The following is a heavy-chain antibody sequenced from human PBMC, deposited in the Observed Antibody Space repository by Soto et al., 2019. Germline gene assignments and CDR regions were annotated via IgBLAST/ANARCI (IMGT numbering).Heavy chain of an antibody. V-gene: IGHV4-30-4*01. D-gene: IGHD4-17*01. CDR1: GGSISSGDYY. J-gene: IGHJ4*02. CDR2: IYYSGST. Sequence: QVQLQESGPGLVKPSQTLSLTCTVSGGSISSGDYYWSWIRQPPGKGLEWIGYIYYSGSTYYNPSLKIRATXXVXTXXNQFSLKLSSVTAADTAVYYCAREPGYGDYRHFDYWGQGTLVTVSS. CDR3: AREPGYGDYRHFDY.